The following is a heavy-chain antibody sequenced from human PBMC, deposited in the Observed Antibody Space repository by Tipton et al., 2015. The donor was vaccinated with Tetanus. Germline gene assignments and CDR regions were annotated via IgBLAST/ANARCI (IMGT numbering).Heavy chain of an antibody. Sequence: QLVQSGAEVKKPGASVKVSCKASGYTLTGYYMHWVRQAPGQGLEWMGRINPNSGGTNYAQKFQGRVTMTRDTSISTAYMELSRLRSDDTAVYYCVRDLSGIASRLMRFDPWGQGTLVTVSS. CDR2: INPNSGGT. J-gene: IGHJ5*02. CDR3: VRDLSGIASRLMRFDP. D-gene: IGHD6-13*01. CDR1: GYTLTGYY. V-gene: IGHV1-2*06.